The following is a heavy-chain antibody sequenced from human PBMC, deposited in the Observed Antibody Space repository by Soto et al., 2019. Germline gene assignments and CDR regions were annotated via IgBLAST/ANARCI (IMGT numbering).Heavy chain of an antibody. Sequence: QVQLQESGPGLVKPSETLSLTCTVSGGSISSYYWSWIRQPPGKGLEWIGYIYYSGRTNYNPSLKRRVPXSXDXAKNQFSLKLSSVTAADTAVYYWARGYCSSTICYIWDNWFDPWGQGTRVTVSS. CDR1: GGSISSYY. CDR2: IYYSGRT. CDR3: ARGYCSSTICYIWDNWFDP. J-gene: IGHJ5*02. V-gene: IGHV4-59*01. D-gene: IGHD2-2*02.